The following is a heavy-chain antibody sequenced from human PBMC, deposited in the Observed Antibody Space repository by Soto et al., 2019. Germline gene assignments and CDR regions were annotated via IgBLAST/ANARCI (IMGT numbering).Heavy chain of an antibody. Sequence: GGSLRLSCAASGFTLTDYYMSWIRQIPGKGLEWISYISVRGDVIHYIDSVKGRFTISRDNAKNSVFLQMDSLRVEDSAIYYCARERAPDIRFDSWGQGTLVTVSS. CDR1: GFTLTDYY. CDR2: ISVRGDVI. V-gene: IGHV3-11*01. J-gene: IGHJ5*01. CDR3: ARERAPDIRFDS. D-gene: IGHD5-12*01.